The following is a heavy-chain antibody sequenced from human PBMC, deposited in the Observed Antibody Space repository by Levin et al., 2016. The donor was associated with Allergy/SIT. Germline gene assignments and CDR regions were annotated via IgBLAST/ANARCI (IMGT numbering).Heavy chain of an antibody. J-gene: IGHJ4*02. CDR3: ARVKSIAVAVYDY. CDR2: ISSSGSTI. V-gene: IGHV3-48*03. D-gene: IGHD6-19*01. Sequence: VRQAPGKGLEWVSYISSSGSTIYYADSVKGRFTISRDNAKNSLYLQMNSLRAEDTAVYYCARVKSIAVAVYDYWGQGTLVTVSS.